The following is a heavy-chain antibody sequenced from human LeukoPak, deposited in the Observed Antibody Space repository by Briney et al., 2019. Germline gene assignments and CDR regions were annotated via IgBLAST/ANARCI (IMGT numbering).Heavy chain of an antibody. J-gene: IGHJ5*02. D-gene: IGHD3-10*01. V-gene: IGHV4-39*01. Sequence: PSETLSLTCSVSGGSISSPNHDWAWIRQPPGQGLEWIGSIYYSGTTDYNLSLKSRVTLSVDTSQNQFSLKLSSVTAADTAIYFCARSLGANTWVGDWFDPWGQGTLVTVSP. CDR1: GGSISSPNHD. CDR3: ARSLGANTWVGDWFDP. CDR2: IYYSGTT.